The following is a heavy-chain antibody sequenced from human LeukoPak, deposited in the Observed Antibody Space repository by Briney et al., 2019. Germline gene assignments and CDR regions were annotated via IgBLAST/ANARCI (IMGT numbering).Heavy chain of an antibody. V-gene: IGHV3-49*04. D-gene: IGHD3-22*01. CDR2: IRSRDGTT. J-gene: IGHJ4*02. Sequence: GGSLRLSCTASGFTFGDYSMNWVRQAPGKGLEWVGFIRSRDGTTEYAASVRGRFTISRDESKGIAYLQMNSLKTEDTAVYYCNRWYISGVSYSNVWGQGTLVSVSS. CDR3: NRWYISGVSYSNV. CDR1: GFTFGDYS.